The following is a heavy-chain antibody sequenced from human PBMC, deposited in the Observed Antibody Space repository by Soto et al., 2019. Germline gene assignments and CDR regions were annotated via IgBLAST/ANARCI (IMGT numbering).Heavy chain of an antibody. J-gene: IGHJ5*02. CDR3: AKSHYDSSGYYIIDH. V-gene: IGHV4-59*01. CDR1: GGSISGRC. CDR2: FCYTGST. Sequence: ETLSLTCTVSGGSISGRCWSWVRQSPGKGLEWIGYFCYTGSTNYNPSLKSRVTISVDRSKTQCSLKLTSVTAADTAVYYCAKSHYDSSGYYIIDHWGQGTLVTVSS. D-gene: IGHD3-22*01.